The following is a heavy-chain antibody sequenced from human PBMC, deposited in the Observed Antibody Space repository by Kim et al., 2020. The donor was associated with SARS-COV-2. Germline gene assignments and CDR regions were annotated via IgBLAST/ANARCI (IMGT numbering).Heavy chain of an antibody. D-gene: IGHD2-15*01. Sequence: TDYAAPVKGRFTISRDDSKNTLYLQMNSLKTEDTAVYYCTTNRKVGLRPCWGQGTLVTVSS. CDR2: T. CDR3: TTNRKVGLRPC. J-gene: IGHJ4*02. V-gene: IGHV3-15*01.